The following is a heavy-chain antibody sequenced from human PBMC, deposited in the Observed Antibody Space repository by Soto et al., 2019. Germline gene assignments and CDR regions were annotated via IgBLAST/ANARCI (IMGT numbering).Heavy chain of an antibody. CDR3: AAITMIVVVPVQGWFDP. D-gene: IGHD3-22*01. CDR2: IVVGSGNT. J-gene: IGHJ5*02. V-gene: IGHV1-58*01. Sequence: SVKVSCKASGFTFTSSAVQWVRQARGQRLEWIGWIVVGSGNTNYAQKFQERVTITRDMSTSTAYMELSSLRSEDTAVYYCAAITMIVVVPVQGWFDPWGQGTLVTVSS. CDR1: GFTFTSSA.